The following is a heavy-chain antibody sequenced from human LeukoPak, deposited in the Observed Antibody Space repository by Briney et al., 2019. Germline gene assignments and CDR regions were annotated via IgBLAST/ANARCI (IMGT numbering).Heavy chain of an antibody. CDR1: GFTFSSYE. CDR2: ISSSGSTI. CDR3: ARDQWFDP. Sequence: GGSLRLSCAASGFTFSSYEMNWVRQAPGKGREGVSYISSSGSTIYYADSVKGRFTISRDHAKNSLYLQMNSLRAEDTAVYYCARDQWFDPWGQGTLVTVSS. J-gene: IGHJ5*02. V-gene: IGHV3-48*03.